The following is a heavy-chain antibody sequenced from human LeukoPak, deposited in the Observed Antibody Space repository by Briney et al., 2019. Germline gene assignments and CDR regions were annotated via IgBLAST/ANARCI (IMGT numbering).Heavy chain of an antibody. CDR1: GFTFDDYA. D-gene: IGHD3-22*01. J-gene: IGHJ3*02. CDR2: ISGVGSRT. Sequence: AGSVRLSCAASGFTFDDYAMHWFRQAPEKGLEWVSLISGVGSRTYYADTLKGLFTISRDNSKNSLYLQMNSLRTEDTAFYYCAKDFLGYYDSSGYWTDDAFDIWGQGTMVTVSS. V-gene: IGHV3-43*02. CDR3: AKDFLGYYDSSGYWTDDAFDI.